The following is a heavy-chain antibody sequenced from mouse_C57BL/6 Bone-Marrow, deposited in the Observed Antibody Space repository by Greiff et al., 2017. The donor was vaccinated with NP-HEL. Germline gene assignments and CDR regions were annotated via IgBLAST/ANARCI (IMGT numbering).Heavy chain of an antibody. J-gene: IGHJ2*01. CDR3: TRPPLITTVVGY. V-gene: IGHV1-15*01. CDR1: GYTFTDYE. D-gene: IGHD1-1*01. CDR2: IDPETGGT. Sequence: QVQLQQSGAELVRPGASVTLSCKASGYTFTDYEMHWVKQTPVHGLEWIGAIDPETGGTAYNQKFKGKAILTADKSSSTAYMELRSLTSEDSAVYYCTRPPLITTVVGYWGKGTTLTVSS.